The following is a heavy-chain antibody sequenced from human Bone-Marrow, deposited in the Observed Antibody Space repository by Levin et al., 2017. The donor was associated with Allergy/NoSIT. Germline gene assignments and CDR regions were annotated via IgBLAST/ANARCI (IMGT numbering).Heavy chain of an antibody. J-gene: IGHJ6*03. V-gene: IGHV3-73*01. CDR3: TSGLYCSGGSCYSGYYYYMDV. CDR1: GFTFSGSA. Sequence: GESLKISCAASGFTFSGSAMHWVRQASGKGLEWVGRIRSKANSYATAYAASVKGRFTISRDDSKNTAYQQMNSLKTEDTAVYYCTSGLYCSGGSCYSGYYYYMDVWGKGTTVTVSS. D-gene: IGHD2-15*01. CDR2: IRSKANSYAT.